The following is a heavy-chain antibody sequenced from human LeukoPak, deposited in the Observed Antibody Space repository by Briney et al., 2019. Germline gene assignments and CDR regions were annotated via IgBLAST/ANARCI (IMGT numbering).Heavy chain of an antibody. J-gene: IGHJ6*04. CDR2: INAGNGNT. Sequence: RASVKVCCKASGYTFTSYAMHWVRQAPGQRLEWMGWINAGNGNTKYSQKFQGRVTITRDTSASTAYMELSSLRSEDTAVYYCARDPLRYFGIVTLSYGMDVWGKGTTVTVSS. D-gene: IGHD3-9*01. CDR3: ARDPLRYFGIVTLSYGMDV. CDR1: GYTFTSYA. V-gene: IGHV1-3*01.